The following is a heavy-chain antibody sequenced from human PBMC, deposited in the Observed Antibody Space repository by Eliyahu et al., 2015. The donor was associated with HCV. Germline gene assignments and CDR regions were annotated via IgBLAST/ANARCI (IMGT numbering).Heavy chain of an antibody. Sequence: EVQLVESGGGLVKPGGSLRLSCAASGFTXSNAWMSWVRQAPGKGLEWVGRXKSKTDGGTTDYAAPVKGRFTISRDDSKNTLYLQMNSLKTEDTAVYYCTTDLWFGELFGYWGQGTLVTVSS. CDR2: XKSKTDGGTT. J-gene: IGHJ4*02. CDR3: TTDLWFGELFGY. D-gene: IGHD3-10*01. V-gene: IGHV3-15*01. CDR1: GFTXSNAW.